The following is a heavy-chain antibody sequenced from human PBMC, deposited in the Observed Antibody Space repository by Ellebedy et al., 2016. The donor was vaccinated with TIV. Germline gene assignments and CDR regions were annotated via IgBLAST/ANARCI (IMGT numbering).Heavy chain of an antibody. CDR2: ISNSGST. V-gene: IGHV4-59*01. J-gene: IGHJ4*02. CDR1: GASISSYY. D-gene: IGHD4-17*01. CDR3: ARIKGRGDYSDY. Sequence: SETLSLXXAVSGASISSYYWSWIRQPPGKGLEWIGYISNSGSTNYNPSLKSRLTISLDTSKNQFYLKVTSVTAADTAVCYCARIKGRGDYSDYWGQGTLVTVSS.